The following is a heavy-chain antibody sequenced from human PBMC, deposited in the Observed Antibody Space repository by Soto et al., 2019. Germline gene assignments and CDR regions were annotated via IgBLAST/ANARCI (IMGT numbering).Heavy chain of an antibody. J-gene: IGHJ6*02. CDR2: IWYDGSNK. CDR1: GFTFSSYG. V-gene: IGHV3-33*01. D-gene: IGHD2-2*01. CDR3: ARGRGYCSSTSCYYYYYYGMDV. Sequence: PGGSLRLSCAASGFTFSSYGMHWVRQAPGKGLEWVAVIWYDGSNKYYADSVKGRFTISRDNSKNTLYLQMNSLRAEDTAVYYCARGRGYCSSTSCYYYYYYGMDVWGQGTTVTVSS.